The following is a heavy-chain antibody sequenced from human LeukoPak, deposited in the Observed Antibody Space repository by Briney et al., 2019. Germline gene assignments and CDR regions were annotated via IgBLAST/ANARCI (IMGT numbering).Heavy chain of an antibody. CDR3: ARDPVPMAGYPDY. CDR1: GYTFTGYY. CDR2: INPNRGGT. J-gene: IGHJ4*02. D-gene: IGHD3-9*01. V-gene: IGHV1-2*02. Sequence: GASVKVSCKASGYTFTGYYMHWVRQAPGQGLEWMGWINPNRGGTNYAQKFQGRVTMTRDTSISTAYMELSRLRSDDTAVYYCARDPVPMAGYPDYWGQGTLVTVSS.